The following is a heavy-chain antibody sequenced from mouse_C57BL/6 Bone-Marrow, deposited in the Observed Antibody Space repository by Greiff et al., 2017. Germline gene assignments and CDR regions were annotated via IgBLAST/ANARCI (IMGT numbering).Heavy chain of an antibody. Sequence: QVQLQQSGAELVKPGASVKVSCKASGYTFTSYWMHWVQQRPGQGLEWIGRIHPSDSYTNSNQKFKGKGTLTVDKSSSTAYMQLSSLTSKDSAVYDCAIYGSYPFDYWGQGTTLTVSS. V-gene: IGHV1-74*01. CDR3: AIYGSYPFDY. D-gene: IGHD1-1*02. CDR1: GYTFTSYW. J-gene: IGHJ2*01. CDR2: IHPSDSYT.